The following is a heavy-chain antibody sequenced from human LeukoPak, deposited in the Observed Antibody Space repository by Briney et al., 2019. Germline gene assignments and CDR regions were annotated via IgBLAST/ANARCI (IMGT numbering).Heavy chain of an antibody. J-gene: IGHJ4*02. Sequence: SQTLSLTSAISGDSVSSNSAVWNWIRHSPSRGLEWLGRTYYRSRFHNDYTVSVKGRITINPDTSKNQFSLQLNSVTPEDTAVYYCARGDYDFDYWGQGTPVTVS. CDR2: TYYRSRFHN. CDR3: ARGDYDFDY. CDR1: GDSVSSNSAV. V-gene: IGHV6-1*01. D-gene: IGHD4/OR15-4a*01.